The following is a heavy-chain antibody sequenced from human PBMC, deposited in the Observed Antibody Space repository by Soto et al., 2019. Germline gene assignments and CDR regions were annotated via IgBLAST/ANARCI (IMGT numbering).Heavy chain of an antibody. CDR1: GFTFSSYG. D-gene: IGHD2-2*01. CDR2: IWYDGSNK. J-gene: IGHJ4*02. V-gene: IGHV3-33*01. CDR3: ARVSGYCSSTSCNDY. Sequence: QVQLVESGGGVVQPGRSLRLSCAASGFTFSSYGMHWVRQAPGKGLEWVAVIWYDGSNKYYADFVKGRFTISRDNSKNTLYLQMNSLRAEDTAVYYCARVSGYCSSTSCNDYWGQGTLVTVSS.